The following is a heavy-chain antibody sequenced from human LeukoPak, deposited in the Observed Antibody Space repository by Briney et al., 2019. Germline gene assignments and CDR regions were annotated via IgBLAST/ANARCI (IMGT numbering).Heavy chain of an antibody. Sequence: ASVKVSCKASGYTFTNYYLHWVRQAPGQGLECMGMINPSSGYTNYAQKFQGRVTMTREMSTTTVYMELSRLKSEDTAIYYCAGDGTFWSGYQPNWFDPWGQGIRVTVSS. CDR3: AGDGTFWSGYQPNWFDP. D-gene: IGHD3-3*01. V-gene: IGHV1-46*01. CDR1: GYTFTNYY. CDR2: INPSSGYT. J-gene: IGHJ5*02.